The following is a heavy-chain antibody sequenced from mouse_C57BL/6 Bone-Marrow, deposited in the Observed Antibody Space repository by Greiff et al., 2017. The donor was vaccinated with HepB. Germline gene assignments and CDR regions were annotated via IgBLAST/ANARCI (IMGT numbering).Heavy chain of an antibody. CDR2: ISSGGSYT. Sequence: VKLMESGGDLVKPGGSLKLSCAASGFTFSSYGMSWVRQTPDKRLEWVATISSGGSYTYYPDSVKGRFTISRDNAKNTLYLQMSSLKSEDTAMYYCARPAYSYYFDYWGQGTTLTVSS. D-gene: IGHD2-10*01. V-gene: IGHV5-6*02. J-gene: IGHJ2*01. CDR3: ARPAYSYYFDY. CDR1: GFTFSSYG.